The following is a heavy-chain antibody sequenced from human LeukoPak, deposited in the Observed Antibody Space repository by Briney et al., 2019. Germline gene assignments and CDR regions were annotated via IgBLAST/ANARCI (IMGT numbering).Heavy chain of an antibody. Sequence: GGSLRLSCAASGFTFSSYWMHWVRQAPGEGLVWVSRINSDGSSTSYADSVKGRFTISRDNAKNTLYLQMNSLRAEDTAVYYCAKGSPKQNYYGSGSYYHYWGQGTLVTVSS. CDR2: INSDGSST. V-gene: IGHV3-74*01. CDR1: GFTFSSYW. D-gene: IGHD3-10*01. J-gene: IGHJ4*02. CDR3: AKGSPKQNYYGSGSYYHY.